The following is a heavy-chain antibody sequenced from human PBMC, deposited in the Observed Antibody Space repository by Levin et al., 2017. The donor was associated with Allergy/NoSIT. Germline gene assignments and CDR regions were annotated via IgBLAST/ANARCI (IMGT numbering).Heavy chain of an antibody. CDR2: ISSSSSTK. CDR3: ARDRFGDYTIDY. D-gene: IGHD4-17*01. V-gene: IGHV3-48*02. CDR1: GFTFSSYS. J-gene: IGHJ4*02. Sequence: GESLKISCAASGFTFSSYSINWVRQAPGKGLEWISYISSSSSTKYYADSVRGRFTISRDHAKNSLYLQMNSLRDEDTAVYYCARDRFGDYTIDYWGQGTLVTVSS.